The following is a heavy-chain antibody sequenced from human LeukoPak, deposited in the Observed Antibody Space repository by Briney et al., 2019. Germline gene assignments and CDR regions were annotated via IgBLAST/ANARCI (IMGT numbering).Heavy chain of an antibody. CDR2: IYYSGST. V-gene: IGHV4-39*01. CDR1: GGSISSSSYY. CDR3: ASPGTRDYYYMDV. Sequence: SETLSLTCTVSGGSISSSSYYWGWIRQPPGKGLEWIGSIYYSGSTYYNPSLKSRVTISVDTSKNQFSLKLSSVTAAGTAVYYCASPGTRDYYYMDVWGKGTTVTVSS. D-gene: IGHD1-1*01. J-gene: IGHJ6*03.